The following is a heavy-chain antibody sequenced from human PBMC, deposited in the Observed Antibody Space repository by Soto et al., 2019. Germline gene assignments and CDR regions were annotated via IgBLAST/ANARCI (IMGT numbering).Heavy chain of an antibody. V-gene: IGHV3-23*01. Sequence: GGSLRLSCAASGFTFSDSAMGWVRQAPGKGLEWVSSISASGYSTYYADSVKGRFTISRDTSKNTLYLQTNSLRAEDTAMYYCAKMGRNAYKPIDSWDQGSLVTVSS. CDR3: AKMGRNAYKPIDS. CDR2: ISASGYST. CDR1: GFTFSDSA. J-gene: IGHJ4*02. D-gene: IGHD3-16*01.